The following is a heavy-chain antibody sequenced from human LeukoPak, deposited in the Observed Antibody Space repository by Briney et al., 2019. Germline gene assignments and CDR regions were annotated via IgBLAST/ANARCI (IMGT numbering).Heavy chain of an antibody. Sequence: GGSLRLSCAASGFTFSSYGMHWVRQAPGKGLEWVAVIWYDGSNKYYADSVKGRFTISRDNSKNTLHLQMNSLRAEDTAVYYCARGSYDFWSGYYREIDYWGQGTLVTVSS. CDR1: GFTFSSYG. CDR3: ARGSYDFWSGYYREIDY. V-gene: IGHV3-33*01. J-gene: IGHJ4*02. CDR2: IWYDGSNK. D-gene: IGHD3-3*01.